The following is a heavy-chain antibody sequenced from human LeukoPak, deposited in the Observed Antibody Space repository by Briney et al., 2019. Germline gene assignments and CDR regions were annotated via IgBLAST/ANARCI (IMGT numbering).Heavy chain of an antibody. CDR2: TYYRSKWYN. CDR1: GDSVSSNSAA. V-gene: IGHV6-1*01. Sequence: SQTLSLTCAISGDSVSSNSAAWNWTRQSPSRGLEWLGWTYYRSKWYNDYGVSVKSRITINPDTSKNQFSLQLNSVSPEDAAVYYCARARDSGGWYFDYWGQGTLVTVSS. D-gene: IGHD6-19*01. CDR3: ARARDSGGWYFDY. J-gene: IGHJ4*02.